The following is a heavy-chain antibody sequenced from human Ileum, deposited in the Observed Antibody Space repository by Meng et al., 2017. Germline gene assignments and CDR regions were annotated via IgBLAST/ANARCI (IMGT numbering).Heavy chain of an antibody. J-gene: IGHJ5*02. CDR1: GGSISSSRNY. D-gene: IGHD1-1*01. Sequence: SETLSLTCTVSGGSISSSRNYWGWIRQPPGKGLKWIGSIYSGGTTYYNPSLKSRVTVSIDTSKNHFSMKLTSMTAADTAVYYCAKGEGGTYPGVWFDPWGPGALVTVSS. CDR3: AKGEGGTYPGVWFDP. CDR2: IYSGGTT. V-gene: IGHV4-39*07.